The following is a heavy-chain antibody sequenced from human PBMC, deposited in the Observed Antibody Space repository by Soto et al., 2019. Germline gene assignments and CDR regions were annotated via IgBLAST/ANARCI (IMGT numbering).Heavy chain of an antibody. CDR2: ISYDGSNK. Sequence: GGSLRLSCAASGFTFSSYGMHWVRQAPGKGLEWVAVISYDGSNKYYADSVKGRFTISRDNSKNTLYLQMNSLRAEDTAVYYCAKEPLSGYESYWGQGTLVTVSS. J-gene: IGHJ4*02. CDR1: GFTFSSYG. CDR3: AKEPLSGYESY. D-gene: IGHD5-12*01. V-gene: IGHV3-30*18.